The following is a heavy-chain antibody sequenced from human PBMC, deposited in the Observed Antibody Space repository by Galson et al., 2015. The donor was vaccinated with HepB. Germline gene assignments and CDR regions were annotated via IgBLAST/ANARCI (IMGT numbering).Heavy chain of an antibody. CDR3: ARGTSAGHFDY. Sequence: SLRLSCAASGFTFSSYAMHWVRQAPGKGLEWVAVISYDGSNKYYADSVKGRFTISRDNSKNTLYLQMNSLRAEDTAVYYCARGTSAGHFDYWGQGTLVTVSS. J-gene: IGHJ4*02. V-gene: IGHV3-30*04. CDR1: GFTFSSYA. D-gene: IGHD6-13*01. CDR2: ISYDGSNK.